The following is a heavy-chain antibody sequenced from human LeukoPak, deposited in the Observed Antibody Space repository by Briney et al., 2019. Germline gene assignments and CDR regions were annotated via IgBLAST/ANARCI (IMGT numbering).Heavy chain of an antibody. CDR1: GFTFSSYG. Sequence: PGRSPRLSCAASGFTFSSYGMHWVRQAPGKGLEWVAVISYDGSNKYYADSVKGRFTISRDNSKNTLYLQMNSLRAEDTAVYYCAKGATRAVAGILGYWGQGTLVTVSS. D-gene: IGHD6-19*01. CDR3: AKGATRAVAGILGY. J-gene: IGHJ4*02. V-gene: IGHV3-30*18. CDR2: ISYDGSNK.